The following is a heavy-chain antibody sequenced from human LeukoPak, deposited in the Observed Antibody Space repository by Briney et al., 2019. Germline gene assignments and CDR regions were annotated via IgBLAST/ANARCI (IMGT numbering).Heavy chain of an antibody. CDR3: TRVGYIDEGIDY. D-gene: IGHD5-24*01. J-gene: IGHJ4*02. Sequence: GGSLRLSCAASGFTFSTYSMNWVRQAPGKGLEWVSSISSSSSYIYYADSVKGRFTISRDNAKNSLYLQMNSLRAEDTAIYYCTRVGYIDEGIDYWGQGTLVTVSS. CDR1: GFTFSTYS. V-gene: IGHV3-21*06. CDR2: ISSSSSYI.